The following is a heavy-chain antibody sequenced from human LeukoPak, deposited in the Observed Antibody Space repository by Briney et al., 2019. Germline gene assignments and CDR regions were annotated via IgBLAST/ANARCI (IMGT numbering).Heavy chain of an antibody. Sequence: GGSLRLSCAVSGFTFSSYSMNWVGQAPGKGLEWVSCISSRSSYIYHADSVKGRFTISRDNSKNTLYLQMNSLRAEDTAVYYCAKDTKRGYSYGTPRGPLDYWGQGTLVTVSS. CDR1: GFTFSSYS. CDR3: AKDTKRGYSYGTPRGPLDY. CDR2: ISSRSSYI. J-gene: IGHJ4*02. V-gene: IGHV3-21*01. D-gene: IGHD5-18*01.